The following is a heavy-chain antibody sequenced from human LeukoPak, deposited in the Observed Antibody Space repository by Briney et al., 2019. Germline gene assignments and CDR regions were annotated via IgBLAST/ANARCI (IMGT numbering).Heavy chain of an antibody. V-gene: IGHV4-4*02. CDR1: GGSISSNNW. CDR2: IYHSGST. CDR3: ARSGSYIAMYYYYAMDV. J-gene: IGHJ6*02. D-gene: IGHD3-10*01. Sequence: SGTLSLTCAVSGGSISSNNWWSWVRQPPGKGLEWIGEIYHSGSTNYNPSLKSRVTISVDTSKNQFSLKLSSVTAADTAVYYCARSGSYIAMYYYYAMDVWGQGTTVTVSS.